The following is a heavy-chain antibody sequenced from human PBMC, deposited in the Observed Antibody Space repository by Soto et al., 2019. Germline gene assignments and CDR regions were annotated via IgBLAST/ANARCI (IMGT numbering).Heavy chain of an antibody. CDR1: GFTFSSYE. Sequence: GGSLRLSCAAPGFTFSSYEMNWVRQAPGKGLEWVSYISSSGSTIYYADSVKGRFTISRDNAKNSLYLQMNSLRAEDTAVYYCASHSHTIAAAAYRNWFDPWGPGTLVTVSS. CDR2: ISSSGSTI. J-gene: IGHJ5*02. CDR3: ASHSHTIAAAAYRNWFDP. D-gene: IGHD6-13*01. V-gene: IGHV3-48*03.